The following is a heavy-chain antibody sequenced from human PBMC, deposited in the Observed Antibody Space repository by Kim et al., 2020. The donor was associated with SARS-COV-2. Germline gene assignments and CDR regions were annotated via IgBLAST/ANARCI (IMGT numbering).Heavy chain of an antibody. CDR2: VSGSGGST. CDR3: AKGETDNWFFFDY. V-gene: IGHV3-23*01. J-gene: IGHJ4*02. CDR1: GFTFSSYA. Sequence: GGSLRLSCAASGFTFSSYAMSWVRQAPGKGPEWVSLVSGSGGSTYHADSVKGRFAISRDNSKKTLYLQMNSLRAEDTALYYCAKGETDNWFFFDYWGQGTLLTVSS. D-gene: IGHD1-1*01.